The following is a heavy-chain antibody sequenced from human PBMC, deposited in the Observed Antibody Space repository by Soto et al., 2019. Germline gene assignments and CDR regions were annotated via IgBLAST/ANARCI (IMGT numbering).Heavy chain of an antibody. J-gene: IGHJ5*02. Sequence: PSETLSLTCTVSGGSISSGDYYWSWIRQPPGKGLEWIGYIYYSGSTYYNPSLKSRVTISVDTSKNQFSLKLSSVTAADTAVYYCATQEYSSSRAPVGWFDPWGQGTLVTVSS. V-gene: IGHV4-30-4*01. CDR3: ATQEYSSSRAPVGWFDP. CDR1: GGSISSGDYY. CDR2: IYYSGST. D-gene: IGHD6-6*01.